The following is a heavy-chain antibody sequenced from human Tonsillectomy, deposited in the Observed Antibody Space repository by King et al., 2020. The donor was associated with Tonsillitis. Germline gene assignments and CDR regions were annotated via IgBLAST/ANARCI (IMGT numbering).Heavy chain of an antibody. V-gene: IGHV4-39*01. CDR1: GGSISSSRYY. CDR2: IYYSGST. D-gene: IGHD3-16*01. J-gene: IGHJ4*02. Sequence: VQLQESGPGLVKPSETLSLTCTVSGGSISSSRYYWGWIRQPPGKGLEWIGSIYYSGSTYYNPSLKSRVTISVDTSKNQFSLKLSSVTAADTAVYYCARTNTLRRGVDYWGQGTLVTVSS. CDR3: ARTNTLRRGVDY.